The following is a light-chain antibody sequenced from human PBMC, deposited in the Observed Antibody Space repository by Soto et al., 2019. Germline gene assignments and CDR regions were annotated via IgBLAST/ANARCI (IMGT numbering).Light chain of an antibody. CDR1: QSVSGT. V-gene: IGKV3-15*01. J-gene: IGKJ1*01. CDR2: GAS. Sequence: EIVMTQSPATLSVSPGERATLSCRASQSVSGTLAWYQQKPGQAPRLLIYGASTRATSFPARFSGSGSGTDFTLTISSLQSEDFAVYYCQQYNNWPWTFGQGTKVDIK. CDR3: QQYNNWPWT.